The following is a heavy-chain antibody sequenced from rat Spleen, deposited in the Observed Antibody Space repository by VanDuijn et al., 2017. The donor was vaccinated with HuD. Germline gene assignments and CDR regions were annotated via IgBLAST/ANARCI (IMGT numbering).Heavy chain of an antibody. D-gene: IGHD4-3*01. V-gene: IGHV5-22*01. CDR3: ARYIGNNSGFAY. Sequence: EVQLVESEGGLVQPGRSLKLSCAASGFTFSDYYMAWVRQAPKKGLEWVASISYEGSSTYYRDSVKGRFTISRYDAKSTLYLQMNSLRSEDTATYYCARYIGNNSGFAYWGQGTLVTVSS. CDR1: GFTFSDYY. J-gene: IGHJ3*01. CDR2: ISYEGSST.